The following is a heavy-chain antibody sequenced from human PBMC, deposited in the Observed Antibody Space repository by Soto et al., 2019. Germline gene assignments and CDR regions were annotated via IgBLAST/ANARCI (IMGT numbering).Heavy chain of an antibody. CDR1: GFTFINAF. V-gene: IGHV3-15*01. J-gene: IGHJ4*02. CDR2: IKSKTDGGTT. Sequence: GGSLILSCAASGFTFINAFISWVRQAPGKGLEWVGRIKSKTDGGTTDYAAPVKGRFTISRDDSKNTLYLQMNSLKTEDTAVYYCTKDRVTIFGVVSHSGQGNTVPV. D-gene: IGHD3-3*01. CDR3: TKDRVTIFGVVSH.